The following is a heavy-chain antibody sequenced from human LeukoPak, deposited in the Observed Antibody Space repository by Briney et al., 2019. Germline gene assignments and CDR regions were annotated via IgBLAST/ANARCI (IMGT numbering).Heavy chain of an antibody. J-gene: IGHJ6*03. Sequence: GGSLRLSCAASGFIFRNYAMSWVRQAPGKGLEWVSSIIGSGNSPYYADSVKGRFIISRDNSKNTLHLQMNSLRAEDTAVYYCAKHPLIVVIEAFMDVWGKGTTVTVSS. CDR3: AKHPLIVVIEAFMDV. CDR1: GFIFRNYA. D-gene: IGHD2-21*01. CDR2: IIGSGNSP. V-gene: IGHV3-23*01.